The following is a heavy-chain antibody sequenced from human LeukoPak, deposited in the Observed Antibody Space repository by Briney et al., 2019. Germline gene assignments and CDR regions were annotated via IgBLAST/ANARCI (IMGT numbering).Heavy chain of an antibody. CDR1: GYTFTSYG. CDR2: ISAYNGNT. V-gene: IGHV1-18*01. D-gene: IGHD3/OR15-3a*01. CDR3: ARDQWTRPNYYYYMDV. J-gene: IGHJ6*03. Sequence: GASVKVSCKASGYTFTSYGISWVRQAPGQGLEWMGWISAYNGNTNYAQKLQGRVTMTTDTSTSTAYMELRSLRSDDTAVYYCARDQWTRPNYYYYMDVWGKGTTVTVSS.